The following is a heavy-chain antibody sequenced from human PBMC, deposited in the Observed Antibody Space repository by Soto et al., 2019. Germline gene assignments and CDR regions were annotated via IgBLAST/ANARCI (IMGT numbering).Heavy chain of an antibody. CDR3: ARDRSHYYGSGEYFDY. Sequence: PSETLSLTCTVSGGSISSGGYYWSWIRQHPGKGLEWIGYIYYSGSTYYNPSLKSRVTISVDTSKNQFSLKLSSVTAADTAVYYCARDRSHYYGSGEYFDYWGQGTLVTVYS. D-gene: IGHD3-10*01. V-gene: IGHV4-31*03. CDR2: IYYSGST. J-gene: IGHJ4*02. CDR1: GGSISSGGYY.